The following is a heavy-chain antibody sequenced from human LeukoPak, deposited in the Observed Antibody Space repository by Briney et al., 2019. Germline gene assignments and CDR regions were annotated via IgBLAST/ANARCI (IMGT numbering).Heavy chain of an antibody. CDR2: ISYDGSNK. V-gene: IGHV3-30*03. D-gene: IGHD3-10*01. CDR1: GSTFSSYG. Sequence: GGSLRLSCAASGSTFSSYGMHWVHQAPGKGLEWVAVISYDGSNKYYADSVKGRFTISRDNAKNTLYLQMNSLRAEDTAVYYCARAADYYASGIFYWGQGTLVTVSP. CDR3: ARAADYYASGIFY. J-gene: IGHJ4*02.